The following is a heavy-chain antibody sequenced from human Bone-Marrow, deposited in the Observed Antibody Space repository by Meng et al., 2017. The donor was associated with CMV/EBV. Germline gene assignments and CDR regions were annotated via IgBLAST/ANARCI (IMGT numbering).Heavy chain of an antibody. CDR2: INAGNGNT. Sequence: CKASGYTFTSYAMHWVRQATGQRLEWMGWINAGNGNTKYSQKFQGRVTITRDTSASTAYMELSSLRSEDTAVYYCARDQGIAAAGTDYWGQGTLVTVSS. CDR3: ARDQGIAAAGTDY. CDR1: GYTFTSYA. V-gene: IGHV1-3*01. J-gene: IGHJ4*02. D-gene: IGHD6-13*01.